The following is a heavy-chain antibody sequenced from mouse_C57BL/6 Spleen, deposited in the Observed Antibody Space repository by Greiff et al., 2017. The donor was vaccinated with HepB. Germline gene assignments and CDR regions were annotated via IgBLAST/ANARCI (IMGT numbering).Heavy chain of an antibody. CDR1: GYSITSGYD. CDR3: ARDPGNYAMDY. Sequence: EVQLQESGPGMVKPSPSLSLTCTVTGYSITSGYDWHWIRHFPGNKLEWMGYISYSGSTNYNPSLKSRIFITHDTSKNHFFLKLNSVTTEDTATYYCARDPGNYAMDYWGQGTSVTVSS. J-gene: IGHJ4*01. V-gene: IGHV3-1*01. CDR2: ISYSGST.